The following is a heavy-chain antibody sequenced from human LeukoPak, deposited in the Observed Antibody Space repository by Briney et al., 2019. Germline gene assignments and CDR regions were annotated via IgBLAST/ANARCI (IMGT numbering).Heavy chain of an antibody. D-gene: IGHD3-16*01. CDR1: GFTFRDAW. J-gene: IGHJ4*02. Sequence: TGGSLTLSCAASGFTFRDAWMSWVRQAPGEGLEWVGRIRSKTEGASIDYAAPVKGRFTISRDDSKNTVYLQMNSLKTEDTAVYYCTTAPYIWGSFGSNFWGQGTLVIVSS. CDR3: TTAPYIWGSFGSNF. CDR2: IRSKTEGASI. V-gene: IGHV3-15*01.